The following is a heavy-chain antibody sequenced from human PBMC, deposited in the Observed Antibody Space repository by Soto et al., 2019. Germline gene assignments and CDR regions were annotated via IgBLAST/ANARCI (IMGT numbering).Heavy chain of an antibody. CDR3: SIGSWSAETFDV. CDR1: GGTFSTYT. J-gene: IGHJ3*01. Sequence: QVHLEQSGAEVKKPGSSVKVSCEAAGGTFSTYTLIWVRQAPGQGLEWMGRIIPMLTVTNSAQKFQGRVTLTADKSTSTAFMELTSLTSDDTAVYYCSIGSWSAETFDVWGQGTMVTVSS. D-gene: IGHD2-2*01. V-gene: IGHV1-69*02. CDR2: IIPMLTVT.